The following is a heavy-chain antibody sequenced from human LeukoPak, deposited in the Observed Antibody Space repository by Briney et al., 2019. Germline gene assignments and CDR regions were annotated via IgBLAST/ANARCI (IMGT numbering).Heavy chain of an antibody. V-gene: IGHV4-4*09. D-gene: IGHD3-16*01. CDR2: IYTSGGT. CDR1: GGSISSYY. Sequence: SETLSLTCTVSGGSISSYYWSWIRQPPGKGLEWIGYIYTSGGTNYNPSLKSRVTISVDTSKNQFSLKLSSVTAADTAVYYCARGDNYYYYYYMDVWGKGTTVTVSS. J-gene: IGHJ6*03. CDR3: ARGDNYYYYYYMDV.